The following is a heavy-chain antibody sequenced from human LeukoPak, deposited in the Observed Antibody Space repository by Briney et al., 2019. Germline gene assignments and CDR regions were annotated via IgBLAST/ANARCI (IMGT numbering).Heavy chain of an antibody. J-gene: IGHJ4*02. V-gene: IGHV5-51*01. Sequence: GESLKISCKVSGYSFTTFWIAWVRQMPGKGLEWMGIIYPGDSETRYSPSFQGQVTISADKSISTAYLHWSSLKASDTAIYYCARPMGARDYFDYWGQGTLVTVSS. CDR3: ARPMGARDYFDY. D-gene: IGHD3-16*01. CDR2: IYPGDSET. CDR1: GYSFTTFW.